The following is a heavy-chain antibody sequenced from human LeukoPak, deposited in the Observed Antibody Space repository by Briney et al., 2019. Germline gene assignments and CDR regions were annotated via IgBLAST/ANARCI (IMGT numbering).Heavy chain of an antibody. Sequence: ASETLSLTCAVYGGSFSGYYWTWIRQPPGKGLEWIGYIYNSGSTNYNPSLKSRVTISLDTSRNQFSLRLNSVTAADTAVYYCARAWYSHGTFDHRGQGTLVTVSS. V-gene: IGHV4-59*01. CDR1: GGSFSGYY. J-gene: IGHJ4*02. CDR3: ARAWYSHGTFDH. CDR2: IYNSGST. D-gene: IGHD5-18*01.